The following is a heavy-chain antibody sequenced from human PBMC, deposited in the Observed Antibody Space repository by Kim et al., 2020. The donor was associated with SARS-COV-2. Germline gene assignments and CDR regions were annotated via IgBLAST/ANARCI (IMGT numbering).Heavy chain of an antibody. Sequence: SETLSLTCAVSGGSISSSNWWSWVRQPPGKGLEWIGEIYHSGSTNYNPSLKSRVTISVDKSKNQFSLKLSSVTAADTAVYYCASSPYSSGWYYKGGDAFDIWGQGTMVTVSS. CDR3: ASSPYSSGWYYKGGDAFDI. D-gene: IGHD6-19*01. V-gene: IGHV4-4*02. J-gene: IGHJ3*02. CDR2: IYHSGST. CDR1: GGSISSSNW.